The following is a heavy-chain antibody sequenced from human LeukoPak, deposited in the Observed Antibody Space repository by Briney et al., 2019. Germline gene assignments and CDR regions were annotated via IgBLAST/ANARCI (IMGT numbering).Heavy chain of an antibody. CDR3: ARANYNSSGFPYYFDY. Sequence: HPGGSLRLSCAASGFTVSSNYMSWVRQAPGKGLEWVSVIYSGGSTYYADSVKGRFTISRHNSKNTLYLQMNSLRAEDTAAYYCARANYNSSGFPYYFDYWGQGTLVTVS. CDR2: IYSGGST. J-gene: IGHJ4*02. CDR1: GFTVSSNY. V-gene: IGHV3-53*04. D-gene: IGHD3-22*01.